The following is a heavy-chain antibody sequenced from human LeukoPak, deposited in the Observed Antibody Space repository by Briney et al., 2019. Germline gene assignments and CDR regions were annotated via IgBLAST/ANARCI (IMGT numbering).Heavy chain of an antibody. CDR2: ITNGAAGT. Sequence: GGSLRLSCAASGFTFSNYAMTWVRQAPRQGLEWVSTITNGAAGTFYADSVKGRFTISGDNSKNTVYLQMNSLRAEDTAVYCAKAVESGGLFDYWGQGTLVTVSS. J-gene: IGHJ4*02. CDR3: AKAVESGGLFDY. CDR1: GFTFSNYA. V-gene: IGHV3-23*01. D-gene: IGHD4-23*01.